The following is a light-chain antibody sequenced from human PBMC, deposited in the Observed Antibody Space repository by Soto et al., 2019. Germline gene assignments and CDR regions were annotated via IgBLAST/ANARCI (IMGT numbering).Light chain of an antibody. CDR2: GAS. CDR1: QSVATN. V-gene: IGKV3-15*01. CDR3: QQYNIWPWT. J-gene: IGKJ1*01. Sequence: EVGMKQSPATLSVSPGERATLSCRASQSVATNLAWYEQRPGQPPRLLIYGASTRATGIPARFSGSGSGTEFTLTISSLQSVDFAVYSCQQYNIWPWTFGQGT.